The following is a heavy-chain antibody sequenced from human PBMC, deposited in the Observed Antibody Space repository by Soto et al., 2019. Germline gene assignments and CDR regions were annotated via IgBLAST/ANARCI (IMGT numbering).Heavy chain of an antibody. CDR1: GGSITTGGYS. V-gene: IGHV4-30-2*01. CDR3: GRVHYDIFWGYLYFDY. Sequence: PPETLSLTCPVSGGSITTGGYSWSCLRQPPVRGLEWIGYIYHSGSTYYNPPLKSRVTITVDRSKNQFSLMLSSVTAADTAVYYCGRVHYDIFWGYLYFDYWGQGTLVTVSS. CDR2: IYHSGST. J-gene: IGHJ4*02. D-gene: IGHD3-9*01.